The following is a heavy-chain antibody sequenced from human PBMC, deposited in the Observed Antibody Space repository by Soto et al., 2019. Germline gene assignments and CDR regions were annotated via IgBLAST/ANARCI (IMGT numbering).Heavy chain of an antibody. Sequence: QVQLQESGPGLVKPSETLSLTCTVSGGSISSYYWSWIRQPPGKGLEWIGYIYYSGSTNYNPSLKSRVTISVDTSKNQFSLKLSSVTAADTAVYYCARGREGQGPYPFDYWGQGTLVTVSS. J-gene: IGHJ4*02. CDR2: IYYSGST. CDR1: GGSISSYY. CDR3: ARGREGQGPYPFDY. V-gene: IGHV4-59*01.